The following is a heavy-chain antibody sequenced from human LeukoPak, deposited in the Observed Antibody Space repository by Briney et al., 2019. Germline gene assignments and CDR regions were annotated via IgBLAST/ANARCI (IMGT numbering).Heavy chain of an antibody. J-gene: IGHJ4*02. V-gene: IGHV3-23*01. CDR3: AKDDGLAAAGTSFDY. CDR1: GFTFSNYA. Sequence: GGSLRLSCAASGFTFSNYAMSWVRQAPGKGLEWVSAISGSGAYTYYADSVKGRLTISRDNSKNTLYLQMNSLRAEDTAVCYCAKDDGLAAAGTSFDYWGQGTLVTVSS. D-gene: IGHD6-13*01. CDR2: ISGSGAYT.